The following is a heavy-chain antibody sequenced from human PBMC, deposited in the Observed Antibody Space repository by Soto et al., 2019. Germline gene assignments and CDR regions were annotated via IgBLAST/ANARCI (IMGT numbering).Heavy chain of an antibody. CDR2: ISAYNGNT. D-gene: IGHD2-15*01. CDR3: ARVPPYCSGGSCYSGYWFDP. Sequence: ASVKVSCKASGYTFTKYGISWVRQAPGQGLEWMGWISAYNGNTNYAQKLQGRVTMTTDTSTSTAYMELRSLRSDDTAVYYCARVPPYCSGGSCYSGYWFDPWGQGTLVTVSS. CDR1: GYTFTKYG. J-gene: IGHJ5*02. V-gene: IGHV1-18*01.